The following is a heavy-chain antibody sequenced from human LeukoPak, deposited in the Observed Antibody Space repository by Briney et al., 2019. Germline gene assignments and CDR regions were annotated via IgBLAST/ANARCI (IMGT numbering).Heavy chain of an antibody. Sequence: SKTLSLTCTVSGGSISNYYWSRIRQPPGKGLEWIGYVYYSGSTNYNPSLKSRVTISVDTSENQFSLKLNSVTAADTAVYYCARGFSGYYSFDYWGQGTLVTVSS. J-gene: IGHJ4*02. V-gene: IGHV4-59*01. CDR1: GGSISNYY. D-gene: IGHD3-22*01. CDR2: VYYSGST. CDR3: ARGFSGYYSFDY.